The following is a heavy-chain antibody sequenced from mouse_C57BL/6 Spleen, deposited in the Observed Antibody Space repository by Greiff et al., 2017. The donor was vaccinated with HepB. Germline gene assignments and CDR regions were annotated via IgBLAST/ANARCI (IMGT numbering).Heavy chain of an antibody. J-gene: IGHJ1*03. CDR1: EYEFPSHD. CDR2: INSDGGST. CDR3: ARQAGDYGSSYWYFDV. Sequence: EVKVVESGGGLVQPGESLKLSCESNEYEFPSHDMSWVRKTPEKRLELVAAINSDGGSTYYPDTMERRFIISRDNTKKTLYLQMSSLRSEDTALYYCARQAGDYGSSYWYFDVWGTGTTVTVSS. V-gene: IGHV5-2*01. D-gene: IGHD1-1*01.